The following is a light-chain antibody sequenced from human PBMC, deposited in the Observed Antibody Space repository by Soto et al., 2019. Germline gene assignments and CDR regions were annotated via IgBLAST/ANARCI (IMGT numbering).Light chain of an antibody. CDR1: SSDVGGYDY. V-gene: IGLV2-11*01. Sequence: QSALTQPPSVSGSPGQSVTISCTGTSSDVGGYDYVSWYQQRPGKAPKLPIYDVTKRPSGVPDRFSGSKSGNTASLTISGLQAEDEADFYCCSYGGSFPYVFGTGTKVTVL. CDR3: CSYGGSFPYV. J-gene: IGLJ1*01. CDR2: DVT.